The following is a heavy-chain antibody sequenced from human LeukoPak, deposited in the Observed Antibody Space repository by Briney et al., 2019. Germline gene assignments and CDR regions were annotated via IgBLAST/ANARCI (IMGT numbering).Heavy chain of an antibody. CDR3: ARAKGYYDFWSGYYEFDY. Sequence: PGRSLRLSCAASGFTFSSYSMNWVRQAPGKGLEWVSYISSSSSTIYYADSVKGRFTISRDNAKNSLYLQMNSLRAEDTAVYYCARAKGYYDFWSGYYEFDYWGQGTLVTVSS. CDR2: ISSSSSTI. D-gene: IGHD3-3*01. CDR1: GFTFSSYS. V-gene: IGHV3-48*01. J-gene: IGHJ4*02.